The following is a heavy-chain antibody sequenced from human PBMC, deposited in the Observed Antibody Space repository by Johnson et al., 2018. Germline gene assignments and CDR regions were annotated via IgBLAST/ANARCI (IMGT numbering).Heavy chain of an antibody. CDR1: GYSFTSFD. CDR2: MSPSNGNT. CDR3: TRGPPGAGGD. J-gene: IGHJ4*02. D-gene: IGHD2-21*01. Sequence: QVQLVQSGAEVKKPGASVKVSCKASGYSFTSFDINWVRRATGQGLEWMGWMSPSNGNTGYAQKFQGRVTMTRDTAISTAYMELSSLRSEDTAIYYCTRGPPGAGGDWGQGTLVTVAS. V-gene: IGHV1-8*01.